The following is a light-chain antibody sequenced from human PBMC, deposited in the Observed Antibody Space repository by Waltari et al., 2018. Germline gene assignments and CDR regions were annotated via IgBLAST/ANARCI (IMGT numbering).Light chain of an antibody. Sequence: QSALTQSLSVSGSPGQSVPISCTGTSSDVCSSNRVSWYQQPPGTAPKLMIYEVTNRPSGVSDRFSGSKSGNTASLTISGLQADDEADYYCSSYTIRSTWVFGGGTRVTVL. J-gene: IGLJ2*01. CDR3: SSYTIRSTWV. CDR2: EVT. V-gene: IGLV2-18*02. CDR1: SSDVCSSNR.